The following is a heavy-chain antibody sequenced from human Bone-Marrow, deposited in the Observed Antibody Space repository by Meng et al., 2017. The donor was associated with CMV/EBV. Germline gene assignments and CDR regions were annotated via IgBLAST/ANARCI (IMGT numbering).Heavy chain of an antibody. CDR2: IYYSGST. Sequence: SETLSLTCTVSGVSISSYYWSWIRQPPGKGLEWIGYIYYSGSTNYNSSLKSRVSISVDTSKNQFSLKLSSVTAADTAVYYCARVGDGDFWSGFEDYFDDCGQGTLVAVSS. D-gene: IGHD3-3*01. J-gene: IGHJ4*02. CDR3: ARVGDGDFWSGFEDYFDD. CDR1: GVSISSYY. V-gene: IGHV4-59*01.